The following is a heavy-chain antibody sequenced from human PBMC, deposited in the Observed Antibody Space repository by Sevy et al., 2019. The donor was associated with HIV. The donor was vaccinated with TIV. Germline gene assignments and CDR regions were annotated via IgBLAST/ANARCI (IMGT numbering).Heavy chain of an antibody. CDR3: TTGAYYYDSGGYRGFDC. J-gene: IGHJ4*02. D-gene: IGHD3-22*01. Sequence: GGSLRLSCAASGFTFNNAWMSWVRQAPGKGLEWVGRIKSKTDGGTTDYAAPVKGRFTISRDDSKNTLYLQMNSLKTEDTAVYYCTTGAYYYDSGGYRGFDCWGQGTLVTVSS. CDR2: IKSKTDGGTT. CDR1: GFTFNNAW. V-gene: IGHV3-15*01.